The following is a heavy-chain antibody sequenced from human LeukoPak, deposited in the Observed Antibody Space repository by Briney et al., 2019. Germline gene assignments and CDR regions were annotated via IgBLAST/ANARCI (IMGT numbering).Heavy chain of an antibody. CDR1: GFTFSSYG. J-gene: IGHJ5*02. CDR3: AKGYGQQLVNNWFDP. CDR2: ISYDGSNK. Sequence: TGGSLRLSCAASGFTFSSYGMHWVRQAPGKGLEWVAVISYDGSNKYYADSVKGRFTISRDNSKNTLYLQMNSLRAEDTAVYYCAKGYGQQLVNNWFDPWGQGTLVTVSS. D-gene: IGHD6-13*01. V-gene: IGHV3-30*18.